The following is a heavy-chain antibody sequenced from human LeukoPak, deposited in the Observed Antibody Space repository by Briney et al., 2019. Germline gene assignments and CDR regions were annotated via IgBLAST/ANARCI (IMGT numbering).Heavy chain of an antibody. Sequence: SETLSLTCTVSGGSISSSSYYWGWIRQPPGKGLEWIGSIYYSGSTYYNPSPKSRVTISVDTSKNQFSLKLSSVTAADTAVYYCARRTYYYDSSGPARGYFQHWGQGTLVTVSS. CDR2: IYYSGST. CDR1: GGSISSSSYY. CDR3: ARRTYYYDSSGPARGYFQH. J-gene: IGHJ1*01. D-gene: IGHD3-22*01. V-gene: IGHV4-39*01.